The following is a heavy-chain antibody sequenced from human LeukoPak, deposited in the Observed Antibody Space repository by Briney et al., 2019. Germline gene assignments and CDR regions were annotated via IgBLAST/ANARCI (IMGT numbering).Heavy chain of an antibody. CDR3: ATYTQNFGAPGTDY. V-gene: IGHV3-7*01. CDR2: IDKNGREK. Sequence: PGGSLRLSCTVSGFTFSNYWMRWVRQAPGRGLEWEASIDKNGREKRYVDSMEGRFTISRDNAKNSVYLQMTSLGAEDTAVYYCATYTQNFGAPGTDYWGQGTLVTVSS. CDR1: GFTFSNYW. J-gene: IGHJ4*02. D-gene: IGHD3-10*01.